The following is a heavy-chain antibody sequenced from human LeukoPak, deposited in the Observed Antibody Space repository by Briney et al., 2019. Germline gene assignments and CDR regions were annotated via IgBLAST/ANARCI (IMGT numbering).Heavy chain of an antibody. Sequence: SVKVSCKASGGTFSSYAISWVRQAPGQGLEWMGGIIPIFGTANYAQKFQGRVTITADESTSTAYMELSSLRSEDTAVYYCAREYYDSSGYYRINYYYYGMDVWGQGTTVTVSS. J-gene: IGHJ6*02. CDR3: AREYYDSSGYYRINYYYYGMDV. CDR2: IIPIFGTA. CDR1: GGTFSSYA. V-gene: IGHV1-69*13. D-gene: IGHD3-22*01.